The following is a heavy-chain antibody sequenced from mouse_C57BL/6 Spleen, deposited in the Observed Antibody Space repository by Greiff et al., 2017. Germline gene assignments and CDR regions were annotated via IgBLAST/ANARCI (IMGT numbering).Heavy chain of an antibody. V-gene: IGHV1-15*01. CDR2: IDPETGGT. CDR1: GYTFTDYE. D-gene: IGHD1-1*02. CDR3: TTGGRTFYYAMDY. Sequence: QVQLQQSGAELVRPGASVTLFCKASGYTFTDYEMHWVKQTPVHGLEWIGAIDPETGGTAYNQKVKGKAILTADKSSSTAYMELRSLTSEDSAVYYCTTGGRTFYYAMDYWGQGTSVTVSS. J-gene: IGHJ4*01.